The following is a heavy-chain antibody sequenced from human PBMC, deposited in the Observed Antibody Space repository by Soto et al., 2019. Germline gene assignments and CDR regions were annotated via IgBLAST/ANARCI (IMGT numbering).Heavy chain of an antibody. J-gene: IGHJ4*02. Sequence: ASVKVSCKASGYTFTSYAMHWVRQAPGQRLEWMGWINAGNGNTKYSQKFQGRVTITRDTSASTAYMELSSLRSEDTAVYYCARGYYYDSSGYPGDFDYWGQGTLVTVSS. D-gene: IGHD3-22*01. CDR2: INAGNGNT. CDR1: GYTFTSYA. V-gene: IGHV1-3*01. CDR3: ARGYYYDSSGYPGDFDY.